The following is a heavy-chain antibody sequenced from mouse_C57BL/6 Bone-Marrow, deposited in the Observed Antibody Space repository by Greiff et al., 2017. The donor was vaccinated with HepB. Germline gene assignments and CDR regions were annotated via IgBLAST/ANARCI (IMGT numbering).Heavy chain of an antibody. D-gene: IGHD1-1*01. J-gene: IGHJ4*01. CDR2: IDPENGDT. CDR3: ITTVVARAMDY. CDR1: GFNIKDDY. V-gene: IGHV14-4*01. Sequence: QLQQSGAELVRPGASVKLSCTASGFNIKDDYMHWVKQRPEQGLEWIGWIDPENGDTEYASKFQGKATITADTSSNTAYLQLSSLTSEDTAVYYCITTVVARAMDYWGQGTSVTVSS.